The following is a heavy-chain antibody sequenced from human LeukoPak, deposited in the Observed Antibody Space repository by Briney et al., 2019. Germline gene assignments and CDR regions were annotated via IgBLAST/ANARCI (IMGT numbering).Heavy chain of an antibody. D-gene: IGHD3-22*01. CDR3: ARDGGYDSSGYYYHLFDY. Sequence: SETLSLTCTVSGGSISSGSYYWSWIRQPAGKGLEWIGRIYTSGSTNYHPSLKSRVTISVDTSKNQFSLKLSSVTAADTAVYYCARDGGYDSSGYYYHLFDYWGQGTLVTVSS. V-gene: IGHV4-61*02. CDR1: GGSISSGSYY. CDR2: IYTSGST. J-gene: IGHJ4*02.